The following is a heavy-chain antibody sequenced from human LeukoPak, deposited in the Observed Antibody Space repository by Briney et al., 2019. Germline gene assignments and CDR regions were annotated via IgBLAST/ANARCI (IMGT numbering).Heavy chain of an antibody. CDR3: ATSLLGPTFDT. D-gene: IGHD2-15*01. J-gene: IGHJ3*02. V-gene: IGHV3-21*01. Sequence: GGSLRFSCSASGFTFSSYSMSWVRQAPGKGLEWVSSLSTDTTYMSYADSVKGRFSISRDNAKQSLYLQMNSLRAEDTAVYYCATSLLGPTFDTWGQGTMVTVSS. CDR2: LSTDTTYM. CDR1: GFTFSSYS.